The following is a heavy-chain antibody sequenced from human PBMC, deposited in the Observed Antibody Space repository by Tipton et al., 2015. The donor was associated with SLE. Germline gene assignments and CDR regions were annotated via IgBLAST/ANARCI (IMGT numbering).Heavy chain of an antibody. V-gene: IGHV4-61*09. CDR3: ARDNRWYGSGSYHDAFDI. CDR2: IYTSGST. CDR1: GGSISSGSYY. Sequence: TLSLTCTVSGGSISSGSYYWSWIRQPAGKGLEWIGYIYTSGSTNYNPSLKSRVTISVDTSKNQFSLKLSSVTAADTAVYYCARDNRWYGSGSYHDAFDIWGQGTMVTASS. J-gene: IGHJ3*02. D-gene: IGHD1-26*01.